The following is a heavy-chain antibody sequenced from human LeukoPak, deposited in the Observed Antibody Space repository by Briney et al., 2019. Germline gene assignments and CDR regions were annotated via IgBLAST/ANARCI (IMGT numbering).Heavy chain of an antibody. CDR1: GFSFSGYY. J-gene: IGHJ4*02. CDR2: ISGSGDET. Sequence: GGSLRLSCAASGFSFSGYYMNWIRQVPGKGLEWVSYISGSGDETYYTDSVRGRFTVSRDNAKNSLHLQMNSLRVEDTAVYYCAREVLRSWGVPDYWGQGTLVTVSS. D-gene: IGHD1-26*01. CDR3: AREVLRSWGVPDY. V-gene: IGHV3-11*01.